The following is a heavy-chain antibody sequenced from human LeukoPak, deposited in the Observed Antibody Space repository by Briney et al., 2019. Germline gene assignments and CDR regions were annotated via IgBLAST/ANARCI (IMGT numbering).Heavy chain of an antibody. CDR1: GFTFSNAW. CDR2: IKSKTDGGTT. Sequence: GGSLRLSCAASGFTFSNAWMSWVRQAPGKGLEWVGRIKSKTDGGTTDYAAPVKGRFTISRDDSKNTLYLQMNSLKTEDTAVYYCTTPPPAHDYGGNGKGPFDYWGQGTLVTVSS. V-gene: IGHV3-15*01. CDR3: TTPPPAHDYGGNGKGPFDY. D-gene: IGHD4-23*01. J-gene: IGHJ4*02.